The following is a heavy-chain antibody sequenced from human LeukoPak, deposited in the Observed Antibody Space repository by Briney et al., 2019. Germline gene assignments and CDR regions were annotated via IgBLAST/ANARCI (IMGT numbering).Heavy chain of an antibody. CDR3: ARKGGSQYLDY. J-gene: IGHJ4*02. V-gene: IGHV3-33*01. CDR1: GFTFSSYG. CDR2: IWCDGSNT. Sequence: PGGSLRLSCAASGFTFSSYGMSWVRQAPGKGLEWVSFIWCDGSNTYYADSVKGRFTISRDNSKNTLYMQMNSLRAEDTAVYYWARKGGSQYLDYCGQGALVTVSS. D-gene: IGHD5-12*01.